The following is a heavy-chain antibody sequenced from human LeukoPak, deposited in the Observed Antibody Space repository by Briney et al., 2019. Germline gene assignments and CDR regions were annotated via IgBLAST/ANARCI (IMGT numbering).Heavy chain of an antibody. CDR1: GFAFSRYG. CDR2: IKQDGSEK. D-gene: IGHD2-15*01. CDR3: ARWCCSGGSCYSHYYYYMDV. V-gene: IGHV3-7*01. Sequence: GGSLRLSCAASGFAFSRYGIVWVRQAPGKGLEWVANIKQDGSEKYYVDSVKGRFTISRDNAKNSLYLQMNSLRAEDTAVYYCARWCCSGGSCYSHYYYYMDVWGKGTTVTVSS. J-gene: IGHJ6*03.